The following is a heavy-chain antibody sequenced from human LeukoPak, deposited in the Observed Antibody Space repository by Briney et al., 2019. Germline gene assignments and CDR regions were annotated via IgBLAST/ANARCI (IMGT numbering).Heavy chain of an antibody. V-gene: IGHV1-2*02. CDR3: AGLPRYNWNEPLDY. D-gene: IGHD1-20*01. CDR2: INPNSGGT. CDR1: GYTFTDYY. Sequence: RASVKVSCKASGYTFTDYYTHWVRQAPGQGLEWMGWINPNSGGTKYAQKFQGRVTMTRDTSINTAYMELSRLTYDDTAVYYCAGLPRYNWNEPLDYWGQGTLVTVSS. J-gene: IGHJ4*02.